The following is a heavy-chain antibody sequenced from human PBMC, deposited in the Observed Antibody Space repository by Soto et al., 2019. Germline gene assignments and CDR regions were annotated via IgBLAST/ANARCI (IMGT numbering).Heavy chain of an antibody. J-gene: IGHJ4*02. CDR3: AKDKGGIDY. CDR2: ISYDGSNK. V-gene: IGHV3-30*18. CDR1: GFTFSSYG. Sequence: QVQLVESGGGVVQPGRSLRLSCAASGFTFSSYGMHWVRQAPGKGLEWVAVISYDGSNKYYADSVKGRFTISRDNSKNTPYLQMNSLRAEDTAVYYCAKDKGGIDYWGQGTLVTVSS.